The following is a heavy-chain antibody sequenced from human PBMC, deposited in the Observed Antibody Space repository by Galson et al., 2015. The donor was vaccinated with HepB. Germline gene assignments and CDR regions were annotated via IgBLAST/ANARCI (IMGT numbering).Heavy chain of an antibody. D-gene: IGHD2-21*01. CDR2: IYHTGSA. CDR3: ARDGGASAGPAFDY. V-gene: IGHV4-4*02. CDR1: GGSISSSSNW. J-gene: IGHJ4*02. Sequence: LTCVVSGGSISSSSNWWSWVRQPPGKGLEWIGEIYHTGSANYNPSLKSRVTMSVDPSKNQFSLNLSSVTAADTAVYYCARDGGASAGPAFDYWGQGTLVTVSS.